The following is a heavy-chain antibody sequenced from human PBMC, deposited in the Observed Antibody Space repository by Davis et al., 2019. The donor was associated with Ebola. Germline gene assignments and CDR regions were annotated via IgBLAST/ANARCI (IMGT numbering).Heavy chain of an antibody. D-gene: IGHD6-19*01. CDR3: ARGKTVAGTRGLSWFDP. CDR1: GYIFTSYA. CDR2: INGGNGDT. Sequence: ASVKVSCKASGYIFTSYAMHWVRQAPGQRLEWMGWINGGNGDTKYSQKFRDRVTITRDTSASTSCMELSSLRSEDTAVFYRARGKTVAGTRGLSWFDPWGPGTLVTVSS. J-gene: IGHJ5*02. V-gene: IGHV1-3*01.